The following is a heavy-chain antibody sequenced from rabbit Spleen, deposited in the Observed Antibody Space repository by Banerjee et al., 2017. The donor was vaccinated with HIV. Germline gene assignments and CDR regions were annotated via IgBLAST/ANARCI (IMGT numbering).Heavy chain of an antibody. CDR3: ARDLASVVGWNFSL. J-gene: IGHJ4*01. Sequence: QEQLEESGGDLVKPEGSLTLTCTASGFSFSSSYWICWVRQAPGKGLEWFACIYTGFTTNTYYANWAKGRFTISRTSSTTVTLQMTSLTAADTATHFCARDLASVVGWNFSLWGPGTLVTVS. CDR2: IYTGFTTNT. CDR1: GFSFSSSYW. V-gene: IGHV1S45*01. D-gene: IGHD3-1*01.